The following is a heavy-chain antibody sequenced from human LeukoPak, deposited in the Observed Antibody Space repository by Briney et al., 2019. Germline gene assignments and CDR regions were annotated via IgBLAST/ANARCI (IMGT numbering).Heavy chain of an antibody. Sequence: SETLSLTCTVSGGSLSSTSYYWCWIRQPPGKGLEWIGSINYSGNTYYNPSLKSRVTISVDTSKNQFSLKLSSVTAADTAVYYCARGAGIVVANAVGYWGQGTLVTVSS. CDR2: INYSGNT. CDR3: ARGAGIVVANAVGY. J-gene: IGHJ4*02. CDR1: GGSLSSTSYY. V-gene: IGHV4-39*07. D-gene: IGHD3-22*01.